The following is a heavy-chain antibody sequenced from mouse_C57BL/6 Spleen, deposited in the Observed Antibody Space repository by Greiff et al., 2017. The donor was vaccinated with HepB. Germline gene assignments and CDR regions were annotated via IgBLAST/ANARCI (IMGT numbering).Heavy chain of an antibody. J-gene: IGHJ2*01. V-gene: IGHV1-82*01. CDR1: GYAFSSSW. Sequence: VQLQQSGPELVKPGASVKISCKASGYAFSSSWMNWVKQRPGKGLEWIGRIYPGDGDTNYNGKFKGKATLTADKASSTAYMQLSSLTSEDSAVYFCARSGTTVGEVDYWGQGTTLTVSS. CDR3: ARSGTTVGEVDY. CDR2: IYPGDGDT. D-gene: IGHD1-1*01.